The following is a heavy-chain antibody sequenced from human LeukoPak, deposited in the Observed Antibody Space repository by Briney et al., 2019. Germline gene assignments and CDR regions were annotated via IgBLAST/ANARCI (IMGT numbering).Heavy chain of an antibody. V-gene: IGHV3-23*01. CDR1: GFTFSAYA. D-gene: IGHD3-10*02. CDR3: ERDLHYYVYMDL. Sequence: GGSLRLSCAASGFTFSAYAMTWVPESPGKGLEWVSSIGSDNKPHYSESVKGRFAISRDNSKHILFLHLNSQRAEYTAVYYCERDLHYYVYMDLWGQGTTVTVSS. J-gene: IGHJ6*02. CDR2: IGSDNKP.